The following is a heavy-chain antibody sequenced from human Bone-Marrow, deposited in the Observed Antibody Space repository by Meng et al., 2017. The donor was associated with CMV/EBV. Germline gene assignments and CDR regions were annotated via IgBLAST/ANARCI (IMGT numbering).Heavy chain of an antibody. CDR1: FTFSTHG. J-gene: IGHJ4*02. D-gene: IGHD2-15*01. V-gene: IGHV3-30*18. Sequence: FTFSTHGMHWVRQAPGKGLEWVAIISHDESSQIYADSVKGRFTISRDNSKNTLYLQMDYLRADDAAVYFCAKEQWRGLEAGSGQPFDSWGQGTLVTVSS. CDR3: AKEQWRGLEAGSGQPFDS. CDR2: ISHDESSQ.